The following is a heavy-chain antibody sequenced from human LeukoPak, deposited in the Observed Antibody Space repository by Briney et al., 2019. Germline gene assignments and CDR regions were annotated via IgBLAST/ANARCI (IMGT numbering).Heavy chain of an antibody. CDR2: IYYSGST. D-gene: IGHD2-2*01. CDR3: ARLGVPATI. V-gene: IGHV4-31*03. Sequence: SETLSLTCTVSGGSISSGGYYWSWIRQHPGKGLEWIGYIYYSGSTYYNPSLKSRVTISVDTSKNHSSLKLSSVTAADTAVYYCARLGVPATIWGQGTMVTVSS. CDR1: GGSISSGGYY. J-gene: IGHJ3*02.